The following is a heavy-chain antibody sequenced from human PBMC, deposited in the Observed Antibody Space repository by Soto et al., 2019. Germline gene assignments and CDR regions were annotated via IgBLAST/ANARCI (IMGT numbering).Heavy chain of an antibody. CDR1: GFTFSSYG. CDR3: ANIVATTDFDY. D-gene: IGHD5-12*01. Sequence: GGSLRLSCAASGFTFSSYGMHWVRQAPGKGLEWVAVISYDGSNKYYADSVKGRFTISRDNSKNTLYLQMNSLRAEDTAVYYCANIVATTDFDYWGQGTQVTVSS. V-gene: IGHV3-30*18. J-gene: IGHJ4*02. CDR2: ISYDGSNK.